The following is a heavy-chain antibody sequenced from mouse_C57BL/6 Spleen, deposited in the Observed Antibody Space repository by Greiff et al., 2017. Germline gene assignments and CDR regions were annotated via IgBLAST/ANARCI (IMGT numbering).Heavy chain of an antibody. CDR3: ARGSDYDYDYYFDY. CDR2: IDPSDSET. V-gene: IGHV1-52*01. D-gene: IGHD2-4*01. Sequence: QVQLQQPGAELVRPGSSVKLSCKASGYTFTSYWMHWVKQRPIQGLEWIGNIDPSDSETHYNQKFKDKATLTVDKSSSTAYMQLSSLTSEDSAVYYGARGSDYDYDYYFDYWGQGTTLTVSS. CDR1: GYTFTSYW. J-gene: IGHJ2*01.